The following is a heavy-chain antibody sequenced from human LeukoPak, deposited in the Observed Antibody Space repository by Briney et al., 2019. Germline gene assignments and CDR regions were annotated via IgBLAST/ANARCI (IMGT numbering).Heavy chain of an antibody. J-gene: IGHJ4*02. D-gene: IGHD2-21*01. CDR1: GGSISSHY. CDR3: ARYVVSSFDY. CDR2: IYYDGST. Sequence: SETLSLTCSVSGGSISSHYWSWIRQPPGKGLEWIGYIYYDGSTNYNPTLKSRVTISVDTSKNPFSLKLSSVTAADTAVYYCARYVVSSFDYWGQGTLVTVSS. V-gene: IGHV4-59*11.